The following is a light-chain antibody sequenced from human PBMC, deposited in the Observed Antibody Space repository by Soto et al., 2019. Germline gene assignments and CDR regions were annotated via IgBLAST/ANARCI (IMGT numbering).Light chain of an antibody. J-gene: IGKJ1*01. CDR3: QQYKSYSRT. Sequence: DIQMTQSPSTLSASVGDRVTITCRASQSISSWLAWYQQKPGRAPTLLLYKASSLEGGVPSRFSGSGSGTEFTLTISSLQTAEFATYYCQQYKSYSRTFGQGTKVDIK. CDR1: QSISSW. CDR2: KAS. V-gene: IGKV1-5*03.